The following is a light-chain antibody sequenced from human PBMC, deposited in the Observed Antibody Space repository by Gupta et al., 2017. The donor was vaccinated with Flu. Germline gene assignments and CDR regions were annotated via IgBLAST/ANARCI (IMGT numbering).Light chain of an antibody. CDR1: SSDIGSSDY. CDR2: DVS. J-gene: IGLJ2*01. V-gene: IGLV2-14*03. Sequence: IAISCTGSSSDIGSSDYVSWYQQHPGKAPKLILFDVSRRPGGISDRFSGSKSGDTASLTISGLLAEDEAFYYCSSYARTNTVVVFGGGTKLTVL. CDR3: SSYARTNTVVV.